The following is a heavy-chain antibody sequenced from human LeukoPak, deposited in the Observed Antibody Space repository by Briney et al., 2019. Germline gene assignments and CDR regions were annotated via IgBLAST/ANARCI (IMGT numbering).Heavy chain of an antibody. D-gene: IGHD3-16*01. CDR2: INHNGNVN. Sequence: GGSLRLSCAASGFTFSSYWMNWARQAPGKGLEWVASINHNGNVNYYVDSVKGRFTISRDNAENSLYLQMSNLRAEDTAVYFCARGGGLDVWGQGATVTVSS. CDR3: ARGGGLDV. J-gene: IGHJ6*02. CDR1: GFTFSSYW. V-gene: IGHV3-7*03.